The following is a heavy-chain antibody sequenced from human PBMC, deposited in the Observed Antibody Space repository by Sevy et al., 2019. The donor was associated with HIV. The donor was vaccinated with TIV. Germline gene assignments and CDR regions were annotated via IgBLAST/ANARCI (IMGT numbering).Heavy chain of an antibody. V-gene: IGHV3-23*01. CDR3: AKSGGRNTIFGVVIFLTTPSNWFDP. CDR1: GFTFSSYA. CDR2: ISGSGGST. J-gene: IGHJ5*02. D-gene: IGHD3-3*01. Sequence: GGSLRLSCAASGFTFSSYAMSWVRQAPGKGLEWVSAISGSGGSTYYADSVKGRFTISRDNSKNTLYLQMNSLRAEDTAVYYCAKSGGRNTIFGVVIFLTTPSNWFDPWGQGTLVTVSS.